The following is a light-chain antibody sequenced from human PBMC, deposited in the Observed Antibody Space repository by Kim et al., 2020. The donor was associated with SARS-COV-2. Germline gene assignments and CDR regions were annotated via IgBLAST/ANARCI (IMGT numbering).Light chain of an antibody. J-gene: IGLJ2*01. CDR1: KLGDKY. CDR2: QDN. Sequence: SYELTRPPSVSVSPGQTASITCSGDKLGDKYACWYQQKPGQSPVLVIYQDNQRPSGIPERFSGSNSGNTATLTISGTQAMDEADYYCQAWDSSTALVFGG. CDR3: QAWDSSTALV. V-gene: IGLV3-1*01.